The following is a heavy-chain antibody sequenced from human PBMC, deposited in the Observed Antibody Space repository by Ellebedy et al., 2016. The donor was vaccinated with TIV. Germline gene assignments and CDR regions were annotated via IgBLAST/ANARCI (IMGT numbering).Heavy chain of an antibody. CDR2: IYYSGST. CDR1: GGSISSGGYY. V-gene: IGHV4-31*03. CDR3: ASSTCGGDCYSGL. J-gene: IGHJ4*02. D-gene: IGHD2-21*02. Sequence: SETLSLTCTVSGGSISSGGYYWSWIRQHPGKGLEWIGYIYYSGSTYYNPSLKSRVTISVDTSKNQFSPKLSSVTAADTAVYYCASSTCGGDCYSGLWGQGTLVTVSS.